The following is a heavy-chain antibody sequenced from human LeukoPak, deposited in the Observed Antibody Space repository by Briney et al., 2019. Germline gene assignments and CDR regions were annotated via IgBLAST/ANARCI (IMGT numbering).Heavy chain of an antibody. V-gene: IGHV4-4*07. CDR1: GGSISSYY. Sequence: PSETLSLTCTVSGGSISSYYWSWIRQPAGKGLEWIGRICTSGSTNYNPSLKSRVTMSVGTSKNQFSLKLSSVTAADTAVYYCARDHTPYYNSSGYRDDAFDIWGQGTMVTVS. J-gene: IGHJ3*02. CDR2: ICTSGST. CDR3: ARDHTPYYNSSGYRDDAFDI. D-gene: IGHD3-22*01.